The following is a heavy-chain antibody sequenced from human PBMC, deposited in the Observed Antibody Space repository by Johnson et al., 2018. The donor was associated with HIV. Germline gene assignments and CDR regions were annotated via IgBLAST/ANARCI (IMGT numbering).Heavy chain of an antibody. D-gene: IGHD1-26*01. CDR1: GFTFSSYA. Sequence: QEQLVESGGGLIQPGGSLRLSCAASGFTFSSYAMHWVRQAPGKGLEWVAVIPYDGYNKYYAASVKGRFTISRDNAKTSLYLQMNSLRAEDTAVYYCARVRVGAFDIWGQGTMVTVSS. CDR3: ARVRVGAFDI. CDR2: IPYDGYNK. J-gene: IGHJ3*02. V-gene: IGHV3-30-3*01.